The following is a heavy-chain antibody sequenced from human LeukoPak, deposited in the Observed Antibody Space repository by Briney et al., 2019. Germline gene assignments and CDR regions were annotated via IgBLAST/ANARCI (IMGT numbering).Heavy chain of an antibody. CDR1: GYTFANYD. CDR3: ARGFSAYDGTDYAFSYY. Sequence: ASVEVSCKASGYTFANYDITWVRQATGQGLEWMGWMNPNSGDTGYAQKFQGRVSMTRDTSKSTAYMELSSLRSEDTAVYYCARGFSAYDGTDYAFSYYWGQGTLVTVSS. V-gene: IGHV1-8*01. D-gene: IGHD3-22*01. J-gene: IGHJ4*02. CDR2: MNPNSGDT.